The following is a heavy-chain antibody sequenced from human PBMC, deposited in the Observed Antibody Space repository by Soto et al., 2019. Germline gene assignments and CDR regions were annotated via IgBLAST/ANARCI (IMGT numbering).Heavy chain of an antibody. CDR1: GFTFSSYW. Sequence: EVQLVESGGGLVQPGGSLRLSCAASGFTFSSYWMSWVRQAPGKGLEWVANTKPDGSQKYYVDAVKGRFTISRDNAENSLHLQMNSLRAEDTAVYYCARDPDFTPGAGMDVWGQGTTVTVSS. D-gene: IGHD3-3*01. V-gene: IGHV3-7*01. J-gene: IGHJ6*02. CDR3: ARDPDFTPGAGMDV. CDR2: TKPDGSQK.